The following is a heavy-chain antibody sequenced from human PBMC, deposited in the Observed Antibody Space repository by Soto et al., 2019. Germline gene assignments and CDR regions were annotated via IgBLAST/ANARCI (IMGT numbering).Heavy chain of an antibody. V-gene: IGHV3-30*18. Sequence: QVQLVESGGGVVQPGRSLRLSCAASGFTFSSYGMHWVRQAPGKGLEWVAVISYDGSNNYYADSVKGRFTISRDNSKNTLYLQMNSLRAEDTAVYYCAKDTLRQTVTTLAYRGQGTLVTVSS. D-gene: IGHD4-17*01. J-gene: IGHJ4*02. CDR2: ISYDGSNN. CDR3: AKDTLRQTVTTLAY. CDR1: GFTFSSYG.